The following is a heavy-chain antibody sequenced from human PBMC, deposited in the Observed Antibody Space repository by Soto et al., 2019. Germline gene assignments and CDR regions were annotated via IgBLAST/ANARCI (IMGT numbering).Heavy chain of an antibody. Sequence: SETLSLTCAVYGGSFSGYYWSWIRQPPGKGLEWIGEINHSGSTNYNPSLKSRVTISVDTSKNQFSLKLSSVTAADTAAYYCAREVAAAGTSDWFDPWGQGTLVTVSS. D-gene: IGHD6-13*01. CDR3: AREVAAAGTSDWFDP. CDR1: GGSFSGYY. CDR2: INHSGST. J-gene: IGHJ5*02. V-gene: IGHV4-34*01.